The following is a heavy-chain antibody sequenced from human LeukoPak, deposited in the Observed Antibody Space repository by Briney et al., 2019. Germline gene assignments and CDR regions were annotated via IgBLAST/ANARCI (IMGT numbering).Heavy chain of an antibody. Sequence: GGSLRLSCAASGCSFSSYAMSWVRQAPGKGLEWVSAISSRSDGTWNVDSVRGRFTISRDNSKNTLYLQMNSLRAEDTALYYCVRDRRFPDDVFDIWGQGTMVTVSS. CDR3: VRDRRFPDDVFDI. J-gene: IGHJ3*02. CDR2: ISSRSDGT. D-gene: IGHD2-21*01. V-gene: IGHV3-23*01. CDR1: GCSFSSYA.